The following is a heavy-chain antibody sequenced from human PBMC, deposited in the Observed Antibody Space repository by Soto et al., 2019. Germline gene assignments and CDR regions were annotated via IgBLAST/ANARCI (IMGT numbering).Heavy chain of an antibody. Sequence: QVQLQESGPGLVKPSQTLSLTCTVSGGSISSGGYYWSWIRQHPGKGLEWIGSIYYSGSTYYNPSLNSSVTAAVDTCKIQFSLKLSSVNTADTALYYCARGVLLCGQGSLVSVSS. J-gene: IGHJ4*02. D-gene: IGHD3-16*01. CDR3: ARGVLL. CDR2: IYYSGST. V-gene: IGHV4-31*03. CDR1: GGSISSGGYY.